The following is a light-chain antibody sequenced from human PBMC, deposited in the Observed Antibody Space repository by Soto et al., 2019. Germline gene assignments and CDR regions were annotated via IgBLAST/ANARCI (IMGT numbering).Light chain of an antibody. CDR2: EVN. V-gene: IGLV2-14*01. CDR1: SSDVGGYNY. J-gene: IGLJ1*01. CDR3: SSYTTSRIYV. Sequence: QSALTQPASVSGSPGQSITISCTGTSSDVGGYNYVSWYQHHPGKAPKLMIYEVNNRPSGVSNRFSGSKSGNTASLTISGLQDEDEADYYCSSYTTSRIYVFGTGTQLTVL.